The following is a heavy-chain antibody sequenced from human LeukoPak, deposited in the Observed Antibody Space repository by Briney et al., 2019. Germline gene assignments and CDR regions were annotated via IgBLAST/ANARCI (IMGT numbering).Heavy chain of an antibody. V-gene: IGHV3-21*01. D-gene: IGHD3-22*01. J-gene: IGHJ3*02. CDR1: GFSFSSYS. CDR2: VSSTSSYI. Sequence: GGSLRLSCAASGFSFSSYSMNWVRQTPGQGLEWVSSVSSTSSYISYEDSVKGRFTISRDNAKNSLYLQMNSLRAEDTAVYYCVRDHHRRHYDSQARDTFDIWGQGTMVTVSS. CDR3: VRDHHRRHYDSQARDTFDI.